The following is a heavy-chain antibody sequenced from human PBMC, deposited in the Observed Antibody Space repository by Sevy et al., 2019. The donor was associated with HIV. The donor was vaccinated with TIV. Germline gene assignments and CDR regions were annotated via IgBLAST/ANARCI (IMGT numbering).Heavy chain of an antibody. Sequence: GRSLRLSCAASGFTFSDYYMSWIRQAPGKGLEWVSYISSSGSIIYYADSVKGRFTISRDNAKNSLYLQMNSLRAEDAAVYFCAREGPMTAYFDYWGQGTLVTVSS. CDR3: AREGPMTAYFDY. J-gene: IGHJ4*02. D-gene: IGHD5-18*01. CDR2: ISSSGSII. CDR1: GFTFSDYY. V-gene: IGHV3-11*01.